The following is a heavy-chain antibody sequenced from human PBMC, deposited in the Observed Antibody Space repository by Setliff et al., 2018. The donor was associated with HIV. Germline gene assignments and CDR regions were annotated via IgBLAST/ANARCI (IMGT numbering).Heavy chain of an antibody. CDR3: AGVNYYDASGLRAEYFQL. CDR1: GASINSYF. J-gene: IGHJ1*01. D-gene: IGHD3-22*01. CDR2: IDYTGST. Sequence: PSETLSLTCTVSGASINSYFWSWIRQPPGKGPEWLGYIDYTGSTNYNPALESRITMSVDTSKNQFSLTLKSVTAADTGVYYCAGVNYYDASGLRAEYFQLWGQGTQVTVSS. V-gene: IGHV4-59*01.